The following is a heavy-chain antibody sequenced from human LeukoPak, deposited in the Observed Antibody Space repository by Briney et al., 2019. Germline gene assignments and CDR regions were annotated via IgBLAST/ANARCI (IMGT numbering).Heavy chain of an antibody. CDR3: ARLLRSGYSYGFLDY. V-gene: IGHV4-59*01. Sequence: SETLSLTCTVSGASISSYHWSWIRQPPGKGLEWIGYIYYSGSTNYNPSLKSRGTISVDTSKNQFSLKLNSVTAADTAVYFCARLLRSGYSYGFLDYWGQGTLVTVSS. CDR1: GASISSYH. J-gene: IGHJ4*02. D-gene: IGHD5-18*01. CDR2: IYYSGST.